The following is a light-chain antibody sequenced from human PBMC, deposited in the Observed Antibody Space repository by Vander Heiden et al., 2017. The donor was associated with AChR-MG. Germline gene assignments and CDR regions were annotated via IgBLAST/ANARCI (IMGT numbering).Light chain of an antibody. J-gene: IGLJ3*02. Sequence: QSAMTHPASVSGSPGQSITLSSTATSSDIVTNNYISWYQKHKGKAPKIIMFDVTNRPSGVSNRFSGSKSGNTAFLIISGLQAEDEADYYCCSYKSTKDGVFGGGTTL. CDR2: DVT. CDR1: SSDIVTNNY. V-gene: IGLV2-14*03. CDR3: CSYKSTKDGV.